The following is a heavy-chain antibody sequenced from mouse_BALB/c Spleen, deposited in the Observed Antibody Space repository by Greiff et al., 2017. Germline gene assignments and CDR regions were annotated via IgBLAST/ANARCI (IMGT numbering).Heavy chain of an antibody. V-gene: IGHV14-3*02. CDR3: ARGYGYSFAY. D-gene: IGHD1-2*01. CDR1: GFNIKDTY. CDR2: IDPANGNT. Sequence: EVKLQESGAELVKPGASVKLSCTASGFNIKDTYMHWVKQRPEQGLEWIGRIDPANGNTKYDPKFQGKATITADTSSNTAYLQLSSLTSEDTAVYYWARGYGYSFAYWGQGTLVTVSA. J-gene: IGHJ3*01.